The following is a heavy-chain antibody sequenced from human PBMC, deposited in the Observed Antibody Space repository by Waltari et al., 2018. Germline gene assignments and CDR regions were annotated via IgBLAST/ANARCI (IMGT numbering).Heavy chain of an antibody. J-gene: IGHJ4*02. CDR1: GFTFSGSA. V-gene: IGHV3-73*01. CDR2: IRSKSTSYAT. CDR3: TRLPSSGLDY. Sequence: EVQLVASGGGLVQPGGSLKLSCAASGFTFSGSAMHWVRQASGKGLEWVGRIRSKSTSYATADAASVNGRCTISRDDSKNTAYLQMNSLKTEDTAVYYCTRLPSSGLDYWGQGTLVTVSS. D-gene: IGHD6-19*01.